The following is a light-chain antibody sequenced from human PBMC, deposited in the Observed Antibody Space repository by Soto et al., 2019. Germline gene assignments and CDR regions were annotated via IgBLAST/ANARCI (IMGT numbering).Light chain of an antibody. CDR1: SSDVGGYNY. Sequence: QSVLTQPASVSGSPGQSITISCTGTSSDVGGYNYVSWYQQHPDKAPKLMIYEVSNRPSGVSNRFSGSKSGNTASLTISGLQAEDEDDYYCSSYTSSSTPVFGGGTKVTVL. V-gene: IGLV2-14*01. CDR3: SSYTSSSTPV. J-gene: IGLJ2*01. CDR2: EVS.